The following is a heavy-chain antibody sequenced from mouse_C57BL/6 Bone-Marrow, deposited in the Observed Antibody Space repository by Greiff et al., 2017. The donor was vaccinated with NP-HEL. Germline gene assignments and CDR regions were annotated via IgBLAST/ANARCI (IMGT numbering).Heavy chain of an antibody. D-gene: IGHD1-1*01. CDR3: ARDYYGSSYSFAY. V-gene: IGHV5-6-3*01. J-gene: IGHJ3*01. Sequence: FTISRDNAKNTLYLQMSSLKSEDTAMYYCARDYYGSSYSFAYWGQGTLVTVSA.